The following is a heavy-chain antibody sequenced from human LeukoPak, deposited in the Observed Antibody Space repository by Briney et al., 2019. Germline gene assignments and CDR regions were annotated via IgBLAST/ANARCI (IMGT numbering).Heavy chain of an antibody. CDR3: ARVYAFYGMDV. Sequence: PSETLSLTCTVSGGSLSSYYWSWLRQPPGKGLEWIGYIYYSGSTNYNPSLKSRVTISVDTSKNQFSLKLSSVTAADTAVYYCARVYAFYGMDVWGQGTTVTVSS. V-gene: IGHV4-59*01. D-gene: IGHD2-2*01. CDR1: GGSLSSYY. J-gene: IGHJ6*02. CDR2: IYYSGST.